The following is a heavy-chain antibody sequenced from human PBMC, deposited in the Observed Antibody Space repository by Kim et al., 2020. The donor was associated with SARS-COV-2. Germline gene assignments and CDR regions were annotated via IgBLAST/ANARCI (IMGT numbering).Heavy chain of an antibody. D-gene: IGHD3-16*01. CDR3: ATDSRILLRFRGYGAFDI. J-gene: IGHJ3*02. CDR1: GYTLTELS. Sequence: ASVKVSCKVSGYTLTELSMPWVRQASGKGLEWMGGFDPEDGETIYAQKFQGRVTMTEDTSTGTAYMELSSLRSEDTAVYDCATDSRILLRFRGYGAFDIWSKGRMVTVST. CDR2: FDPEDGET. V-gene: IGHV1-24*01.